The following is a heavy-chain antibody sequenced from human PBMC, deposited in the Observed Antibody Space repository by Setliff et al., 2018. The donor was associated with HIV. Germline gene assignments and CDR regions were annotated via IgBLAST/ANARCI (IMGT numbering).Heavy chain of an antibody. CDR3: ASPYSGSYSGFQY. CDR2: ITDSGGS. J-gene: IGHJ1*01. Sequence: SETLSLTCAVYGGSFSGYYWTWIRQSPGKGLEWIGEITDSGGSKYNPSLESRVTISVDTSKNQFSLNLTSVTVADTGIYYCASPYSGSYSGFQYWGQGTLVTVSS. V-gene: IGHV4-34*01. D-gene: IGHD1-26*01. CDR1: GGSFSGYY.